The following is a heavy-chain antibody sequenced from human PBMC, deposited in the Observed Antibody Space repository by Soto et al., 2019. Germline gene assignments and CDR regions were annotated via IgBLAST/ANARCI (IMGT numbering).Heavy chain of an antibody. V-gene: IGHV1-69*13. CDR2: IIPIFGTA. CDR1: GGTFSSYA. J-gene: IGHJ6*02. Sequence: SVKVSCKASGGTFSSYAISWVRQAPGQGLEWMGGIIPIFGTANYAQKFQGRVTITADESTSTAYMELSSLRSEDTAVYYCARDLRYCSGSSCFSTGRDYYYGMDVWGQGTTVTVSS. CDR3: ARDLRYCSGSSCFSTGRDYYYGMDV. D-gene: IGHD2-15*01.